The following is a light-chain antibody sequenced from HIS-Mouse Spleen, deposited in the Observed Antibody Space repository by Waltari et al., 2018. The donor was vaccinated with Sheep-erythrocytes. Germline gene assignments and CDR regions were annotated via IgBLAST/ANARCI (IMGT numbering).Light chain of an antibody. CDR2: KAS. V-gene: IGKV1-5*03. Sequence: DIQMTQSPSTLSASVGDRVTITCRASQSISSWLAWYPQKPGKAPKLLIYKASSLERGVPSRVSGSGSGTEFTLTISSLQPDDFATYYCQQYNSYPLTFGGGTKVEIK. J-gene: IGKJ4*01. CDR1: QSISSW. CDR3: QQYNSYPLT.